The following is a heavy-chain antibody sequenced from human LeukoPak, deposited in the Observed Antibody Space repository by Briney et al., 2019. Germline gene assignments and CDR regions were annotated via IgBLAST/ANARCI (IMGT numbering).Heavy chain of an antibody. J-gene: IGHJ4*02. D-gene: IGHD5-12*01. CDR1: GGSISSSSYY. CDR2: IYYSRST. V-gene: IGHV4-39*07. CDR3: GRGGGYETDADY. Sequence: SETLSLTCTVSGGSISSSSYYWCWIRQPPGRELEWIGGIYYSRSTYYNTSLNSRVTISVDTSKNQFFLQLSSVAAADTAAYYCGRGGGYETDADYWGQENRDTVFS.